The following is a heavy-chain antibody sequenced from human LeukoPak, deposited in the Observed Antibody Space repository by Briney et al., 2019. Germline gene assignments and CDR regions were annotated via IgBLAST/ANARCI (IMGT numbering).Heavy chain of an antibody. V-gene: IGHV4-39*07. CDR2: VYYSGST. J-gene: IGHJ5*02. CDR3: AEAGPGYCSGNTCQRDIRFDP. D-gene: IGHD2-2*03. Sequence: SETLSLTCYVSGGSISRTNYYWGWIRQAPGKGLEWLGSVYYSGSTYYNPSLKSRLTISVDTSKNHFSLRLSSVTAADTAVYYCAEAGPGYCSGNTCQRDIRFDPWGRGTLVTVSS. CDR1: GGSISRTNYY.